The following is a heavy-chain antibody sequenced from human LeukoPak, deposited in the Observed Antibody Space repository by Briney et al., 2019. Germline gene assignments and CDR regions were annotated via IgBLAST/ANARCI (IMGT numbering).Heavy chain of an antibody. D-gene: IGHD5-12*01. CDR3: ARLYSGYDYNYYYGMDV. Sequence: AGSLRLSCAASGFTFSSYSMNWVRQAPGKGLAWVSSISSSSSNIYYADSGKGRFTISRDNAKNSLYLQMNSLRAEDTAVYYCARLYSGYDYNYYYGMDVWGKGTTVTVSS. CDR1: GFTFSSYS. J-gene: IGHJ6*04. CDR2: ISSSSSNI. V-gene: IGHV3-21*01.